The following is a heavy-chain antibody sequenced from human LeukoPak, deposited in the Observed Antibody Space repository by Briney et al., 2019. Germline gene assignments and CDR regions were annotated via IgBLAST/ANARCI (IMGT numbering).Heavy chain of an antibody. CDR1: GFTFSSYA. Sequence: PGGSLRLSCAASGFTFSSYAMPWVRQAPGKGLEWVAVISYDGSSKYYADSVKGQFTISRDNSKNTLYLQMNSLRAEDTAVYYCARDPESYDSAIDAFDIWGQGTMVTVSS. D-gene: IGHD3-22*01. CDR2: ISYDGSSK. CDR3: ARDPESYDSAIDAFDI. J-gene: IGHJ3*02. V-gene: IGHV3-30-3*01.